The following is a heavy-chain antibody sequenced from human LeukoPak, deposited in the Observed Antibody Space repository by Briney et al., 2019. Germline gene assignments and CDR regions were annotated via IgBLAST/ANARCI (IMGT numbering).Heavy chain of an antibody. Sequence: PSETLSLTCTVSGGSISSYYWSWIRQPPGKGLEWIGYIYYSGSTNYNPSLKSRVTISVDTSKNQFSLKLSSVTAADTVVYYCARLRGSLPPYFDYWGQGTLVTVSS. CDR3: ARLRGSLPPYFDY. CDR1: GGSISSYY. V-gene: IGHV4-59*01. J-gene: IGHJ4*02. CDR2: IYYSGST. D-gene: IGHD3-10*01.